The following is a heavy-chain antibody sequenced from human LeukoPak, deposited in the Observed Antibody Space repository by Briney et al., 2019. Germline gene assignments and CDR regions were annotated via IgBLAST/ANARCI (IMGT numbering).Heavy chain of an antibody. J-gene: IGHJ4*02. Sequence: SETLSLTCTVSGGSISSGGYYWSWIRQHPGKGLEWIGYIYYSGSTYYNPSLKSRVTISVDTSKNQFSLKLSSVTAADTAMYYCARMEGYYDFWSGYSKYYFDYWGQGTLVTVSS. V-gene: IGHV4-31*03. CDR2: IYYSGST. CDR1: GGSISSGGYY. CDR3: ARMEGYYDFWSGYSKYYFDY. D-gene: IGHD3-3*01.